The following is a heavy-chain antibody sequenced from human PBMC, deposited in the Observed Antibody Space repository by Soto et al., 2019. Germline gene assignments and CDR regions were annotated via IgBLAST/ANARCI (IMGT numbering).Heavy chain of an antibody. CDR3: ARDLVYCSSTSCYPGDYYYYGMDV. CDR1: GYTFTSYA. J-gene: IGHJ6*02. Sequence: ASVKVSCKXSGYTFTSYAMHWVRQAPGQRLEWMGWINAGNGNTKYSQKFQGRVTITRDTSASTAYMELSSLRSEDTAVYYCARDLVYCSSTSCYPGDYYYYGMDVWGQGTTVTVSS. D-gene: IGHD2-2*01. CDR2: INAGNGNT. V-gene: IGHV1-3*01.